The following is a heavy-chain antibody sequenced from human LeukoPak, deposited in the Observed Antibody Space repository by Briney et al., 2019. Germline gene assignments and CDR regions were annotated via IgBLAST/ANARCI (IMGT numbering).Heavy chain of an antibody. D-gene: IGHD1-26*01. CDR1: GFTFSNFL. CDR2: ISGSGGDT. Sequence: GGSLRLSCAASGFTFSNFLMTWVRQAPGKGPEWVSAISGSGGDTYYADSVKGRFTISRDNSKNTLYLQMNSLRAEDTAVYYCAKKGATTGDFDYWGQGTLVTVSA. J-gene: IGHJ4*02. V-gene: IGHV3-23*01. CDR3: AKKGATTGDFDY.